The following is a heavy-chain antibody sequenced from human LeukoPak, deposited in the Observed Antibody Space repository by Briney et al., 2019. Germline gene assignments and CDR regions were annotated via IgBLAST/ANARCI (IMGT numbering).Heavy chain of an antibody. Sequence: GESLKISCKGSGYRFTTYWIGWVRQMPGKGLEWMGIIYPGDSDTRYSPSSEGQVTISADRFITTAYLQWSSLKASDTAMYYCARRGGGPTIVTDPIDYWGQGTLVTVSS. J-gene: IGHJ4*02. V-gene: IGHV5-51*01. CDR3: ARRGGGPTIVTDPIDY. D-gene: IGHD2/OR15-2a*01. CDR2: IYPGDSDT. CDR1: GYRFTTYW.